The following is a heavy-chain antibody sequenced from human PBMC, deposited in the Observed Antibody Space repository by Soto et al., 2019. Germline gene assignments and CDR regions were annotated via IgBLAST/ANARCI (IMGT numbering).Heavy chain of an antibody. CDR2: IRPNDGHT. V-gene: IGHV1-18*01. CDR3: AIIGSGDYSDFDY. D-gene: IGHD4-4*01. Sequence: ASVKVSCKGLGYTFTSYGISWVRQAPGQGLGWMGWIRPNDGHTNYAQKFQDRVTMTRDTSTTTVYMDLRSLGSDDTAVYYCAIIGSGDYSDFDYWGQGTLVTVSS. CDR1: GYTFTSYG. J-gene: IGHJ4*02.